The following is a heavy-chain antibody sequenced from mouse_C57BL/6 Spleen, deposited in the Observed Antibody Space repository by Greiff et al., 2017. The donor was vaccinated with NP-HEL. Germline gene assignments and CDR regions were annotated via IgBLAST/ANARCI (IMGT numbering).Heavy chain of an antibody. D-gene: IGHD4-1*01. V-gene: IGHV1-53*01. CDR3: ARSVGLGRVIFSY. J-gene: IGHJ3*01. CDR1: GYTFTSYW. Sequence: QVQLQQPGTELVKPGASVKLSCKASGYTFTSYWMHWVKQRPGQGLEWIGNINPSNGGTNYNEKFKSKATLTVDKSSSTAYVQLSSLTSEDSAVYYCARSVGLGRVIFSYWGQGSLVTVSA. CDR2: INPSNGGT.